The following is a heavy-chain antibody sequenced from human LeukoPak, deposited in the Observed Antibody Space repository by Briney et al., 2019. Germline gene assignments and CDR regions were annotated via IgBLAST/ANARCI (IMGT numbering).Heavy chain of an antibody. V-gene: IGHV3-66*02. J-gene: IGHJ4*02. Sequence: GGSLRLSCAASGFTVSSNYMSWVRQVPGKGLEWVSVIYSGGSTYYADSVKGRFTISRDNSKNTLYLQMNSLRAEDTAVYYCAREGGPVVPAADYWGQGTLVTVSS. CDR3: AREGGPVVPAADY. CDR1: GFTVSSNY. D-gene: IGHD2-2*01. CDR2: IYSGGST.